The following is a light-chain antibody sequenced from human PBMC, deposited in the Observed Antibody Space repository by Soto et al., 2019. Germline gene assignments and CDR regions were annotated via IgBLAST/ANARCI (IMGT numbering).Light chain of an antibody. CDR3: QRYDNLPVM. V-gene: IGKV3-15*01. Sequence: EMVMTQSPATLSVSPGEGATRSCGASQSVSSNVAWYQQKRGPAPRLLGYDASTRATGVPDRFSGSGSGTEFTLTISSLQSEDFAVYYCQRYDNLPVMCGGGTEVEI. J-gene: IGKJ4*02. CDR2: DAS. CDR1: QSVSSN.